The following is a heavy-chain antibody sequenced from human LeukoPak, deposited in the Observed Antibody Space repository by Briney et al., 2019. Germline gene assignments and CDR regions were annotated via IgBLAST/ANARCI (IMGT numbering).Heavy chain of an antibody. V-gene: IGHV4-4*09. D-gene: IGHD3-16*01. CDR3: ARRRGGFGEGEFDS. Sequence: PSETLTLTCTVSSGAISSYFWNWVRQAPGKGLEWIGFIHVSGSTNSSPSLKSRVTISLDTSKNQFSLRLTSVTAADTPIYYCARRRGGFGEGEFDSWGPGTLVTVSS. CDR2: IHVSGST. CDR1: SGAISSYF. J-gene: IGHJ4*02.